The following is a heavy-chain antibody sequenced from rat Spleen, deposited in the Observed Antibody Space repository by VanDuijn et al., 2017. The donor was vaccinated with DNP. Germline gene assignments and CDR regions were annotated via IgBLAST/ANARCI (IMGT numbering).Heavy chain of an antibody. Sequence: EVQLVESGGGLVQPGRSLKLSCAASGFTFSDYYMAWVRQAPTKGLEWVAYISYDGGSTSYGDSVKGRFTISRDNSKNTQDLQMDSLRSEDTATYYCATGVYGGYEDWFAYWGQGTLVTVSS. D-gene: IGHD1-11*01. CDR2: ISYDGGST. CDR1: GFTFSDYY. J-gene: IGHJ3*01. V-gene: IGHV5-20*01. CDR3: ATGVYGGYEDWFAY.